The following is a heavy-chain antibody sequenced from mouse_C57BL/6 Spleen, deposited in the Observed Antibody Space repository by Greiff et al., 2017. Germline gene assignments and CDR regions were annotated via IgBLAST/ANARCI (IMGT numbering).Heavy chain of an antibody. D-gene: IGHD1-1*01. Sequence: DVMLVESGEGLVKPGGSLKLSCAASGFTFSSYAMSWVRQTPEKRLEWVAYISSGGDYIYYADTVKGRFTISRDNARNTLYLQMSSLKSEDTAMYYCTREDGNQPPYAMDYWGQGTSVTVSS. V-gene: IGHV5-9-1*02. J-gene: IGHJ4*01. CDR3: TREDGNQPPYAMDY. CDR2: ISSGGDYI. CDR1: GFTFSSYA.